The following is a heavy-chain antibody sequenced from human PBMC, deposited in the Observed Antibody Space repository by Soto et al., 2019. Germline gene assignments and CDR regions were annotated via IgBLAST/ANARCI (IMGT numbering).Heavy chain of an antibody. D-gene: IGHD1-26*01. CDR2: VSGGGGST. V-gene: IGHV3-23*01. Sequence: PGGSLRLSCAASGFTFSSYAMSWVRPAPGKGLEWVSAVSGGGGSTYYADSVKGRVTISRDNSKNTLYLQMNSLSAEDTAVYYCAKVSLGATTITDYYYYGMDVWGQATPVTVSS. CDR3: AKVSLGATTITDYYYYGMDV. J-gene: IGHJ6*02. CDR1: GFTFSSYA.